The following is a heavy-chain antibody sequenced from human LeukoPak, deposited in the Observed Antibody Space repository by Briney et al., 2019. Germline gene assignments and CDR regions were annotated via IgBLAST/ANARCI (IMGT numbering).Heavy chain of an antibody. CDR1: GGSISSFY. J-gene: IGHJ6*04. CDR3: ARELPTPQWDV. Sequence: SETLSLTCTVSGGSISSFYWSWIRQPAGKGLEWIGRIFTTGSTNYSPSLKSRVTMSVDTSKNQFSLKLSSVTAADTAVYYCARELPTPQWDVWGKGTTVTVSS. CDR2: IFTTGST. V-gene: IGHV4-4*07. D-gene: IGHD4-23*01.